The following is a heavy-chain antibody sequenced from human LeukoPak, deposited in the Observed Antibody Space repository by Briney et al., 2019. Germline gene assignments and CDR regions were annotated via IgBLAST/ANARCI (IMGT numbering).Heavy chain of an antibody. D-gene: IGHD3-3*01. CDR3: ARAGTHSGERFLEWFPADY. J-gene: IGHJ4*02. CDR1: GYTFTSYG. CDR2: ISAYNGNT. V-gene: IGHV1-18*01. Sequence: ASVKVSCKASGYTFTSYGISWVRQAPGQGLEWMGWISAYNGNTNYAQKLQGRVTMTTDTSTSTAYMELRSLRSDDTAVYYCARAGTHSGERFLEWFPADYWGQGTLVTVSS.